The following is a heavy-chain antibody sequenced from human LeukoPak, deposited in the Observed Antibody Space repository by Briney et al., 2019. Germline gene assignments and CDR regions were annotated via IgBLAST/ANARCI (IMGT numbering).Heavy chain of an antibody. CDR2: IIPIFGTA. J-gene: IGHJ4*02. V-gene: IGHV1-69*05. CDR3: ARALQSDSAD. CDR1: GGTFSSYA. D-gene: IGHD4-11*01. Sequence: ASVKVSCKASGGTFSSYAISWVRQAPGQGLEWMGGIIPIFGTANYAQKFQGRVTITTDESTSTAYMELSSLRSEDTAVYYRARALQSDSADWGQGTLVTVSS.